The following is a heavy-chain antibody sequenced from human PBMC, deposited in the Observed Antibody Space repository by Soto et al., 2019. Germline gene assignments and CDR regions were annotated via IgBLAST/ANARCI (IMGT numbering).Heavy chain of an antibody. CDR1: GYTFTSYD. D-gene: IGHD5-18*01. Sequence: QVQLVQSGAEVKKPGASVKVSCKASGYTFTSYDIYWVRQATGQGLEWMGWMNPNSGNTGYAQKFQGRVTRTMNTSISTAHMEVSSRRSEDTVVYYGAREWSGYSYGDAFDFWGQGTMVTVSS. CDR3: AREWSGYSYGDAFDF. J-gene: IGHJ3*01. V-gene: IGHV1-8*01. CDR2: MNPNSGNT.